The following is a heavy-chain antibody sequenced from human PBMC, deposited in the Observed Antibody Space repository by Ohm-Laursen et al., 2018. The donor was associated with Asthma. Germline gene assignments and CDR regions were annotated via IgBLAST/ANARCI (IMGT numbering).Heavy chain of an antibody. J-gene: IGHJ1*01. CDR1: GYTFSRYS. CDR2: ISTASTFI. D-gene: IGHD1-26*01. Sequence: SLRLSCAASGYTFSRYSIHWVRQAPGKGLEWVASISTASTFIYYADSVRGRFTTSRDNAKNLVYLQMNDLRAEDTALYYCARIGPEWGLPGREYSLHHWGEGTLVTVSS. V-gene: IGHV3-21*01. CDR3: ARIGPEWGLPGREYSLHH.